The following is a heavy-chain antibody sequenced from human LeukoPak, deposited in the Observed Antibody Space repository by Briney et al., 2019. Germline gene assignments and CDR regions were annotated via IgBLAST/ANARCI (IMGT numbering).Heavy chain of an antibody. CDR3: ARGIAVADFDY. D-gene: IGHD6-19*01. CDR2: ISYDGSNK. J-gene: IGHJ4*02. CDR1: GFTFSSYG. Sequence: TGGSLRLSCAASGFTFSSYGMHWVRQAPGKGLEWVAVISYDGSNKYYADSVKGRFTISRDNSKNTLYLQMNSLRAEDTAVYYCARGIAVADFDYWGQGTLVTVSS. V-gene: IGHV3-30*03.